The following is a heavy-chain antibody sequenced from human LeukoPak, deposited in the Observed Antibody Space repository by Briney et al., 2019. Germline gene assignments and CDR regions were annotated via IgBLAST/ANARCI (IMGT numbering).Heavy chain of an antibody. CDR3: ARVTPYTLQYYYYYMDV. CDR1: GYSFTSYW. Sequence: GESLKISCKGSGYSFTSYWIGWVRQMPGKGLEWMGIIYPGDSDTRYSPSFQGQVTISADKSISTAYLQWSSLKASDTAMYYCARVTPYTLQYYYYYMDVWGKGTTVTVSS. V-gene: IGHV5-51*01. CDR2: IYPGDSDT. D-gene: IGHD5-18*01. J-gene: IGHJ6*03.